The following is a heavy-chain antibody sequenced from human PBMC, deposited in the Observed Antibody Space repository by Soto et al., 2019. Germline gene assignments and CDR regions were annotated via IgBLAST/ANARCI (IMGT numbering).Heavy chain of an antibody. CDR1: GFTFEDHA. CDR3: AKGRGALTVVSNWFDP. J-gene: IGHJ5*02. D-gene: IGHD3-22*01. V-gene: IGHV3-9*01. CDR2: INWNSGIT. Sequence: SLRLSCAAIGFTFEDHAMHWIRQVPGKGLEWVAGINWNSGITGYADSVKGRFTISRDNANNSLHLEMNSLKSEDTALYYCAKGRGALTVVSNWFDPWGQGTLVTVS.